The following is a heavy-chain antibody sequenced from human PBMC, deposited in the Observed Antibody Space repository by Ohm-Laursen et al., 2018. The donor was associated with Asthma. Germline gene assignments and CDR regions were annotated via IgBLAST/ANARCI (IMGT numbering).Heavy chain of an antibody. D-gene: IGHD5-18*01. CDR2: IYYSGST. CDR3: ARDQGYSYGLGAFSPPYGMDV. V-gene: IGHV4-59*01. J-gene: IGHJ6*02. Sequence: SETLSLTCTVSGGSISSYYWSWIRQPPGKGLEWIGYIYYSGSTNYNPSLKSRVTISVDTSKNQFSLKLSSVTAADTAVYYCARDQGYSYGLGAFSPPYGMDVWGQGTTVTVSS. CDR1: GGSISSYY.